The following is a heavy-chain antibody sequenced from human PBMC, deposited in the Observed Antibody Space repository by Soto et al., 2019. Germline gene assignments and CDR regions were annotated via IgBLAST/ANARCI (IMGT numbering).Heavy chain of an antibody. CDR2: ISAYNGNT. Sequence: QVQLVQSGAEVKKPGASVKVSCKASGNTFTSYGISWVRQAPGQGLEWMGWISAYNGNTNYAQKLQGRVTMTTDTSTSTAYMELRSLTSDDTAVYYCARVQYYDFWSGHQNFGYYYYMDVWGKGTTVTVSS. CDR1: GNTFTSYG. V-gene: IGHV1-18*01. CDR3: ARVQYYDFWSGHQNFGYYYYMDV. D-gene: IGHD3-3*01. J-gene: IGHJ6*03.